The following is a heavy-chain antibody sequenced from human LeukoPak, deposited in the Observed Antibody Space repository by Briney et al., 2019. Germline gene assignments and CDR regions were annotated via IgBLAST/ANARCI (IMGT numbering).Heavy chain of an antibody. CDR3: ARDSLPGIAAAGTYGP. Sequence: ASVRVSCKASGGTFSSYAISWVRQAPGQGLEWMGRIIPILGIANYAQKFQGRVTITADKSTSTAYMELSSLRSEDTAVYYCARDSLPGIAAAGTYGPWGQGTLVTVSS. J-gene: IGHJ5*02. V-gene: IGHV1-69*04. CDR2: IIPILGIA. D-gene: IGHD6-13*01. CDR1: GGTFSSYA.